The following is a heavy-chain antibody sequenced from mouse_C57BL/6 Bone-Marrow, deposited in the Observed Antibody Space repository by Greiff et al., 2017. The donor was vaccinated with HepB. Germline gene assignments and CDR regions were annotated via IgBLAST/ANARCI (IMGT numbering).Heavy chain of an antibody. J-gene: IGHJ3*01. V-gene: IGHV1-55*01. Sequence: QVQLQQPGAELVKPGASVKMSCKASGYTFTSYWITWVKQRPGQGLEWIGDIYPGSGSTNYNEKFKSKATLTVDTSSSTAYMQLSSLTSEDSAVYYCARSGYPRLCFAYWGQGTLVTVSA. CDR3: ARSGYPRLCFAY. D-gene: IGHD3-1*01. CDR2: IYPGSGST. CDR1: GYTFTSYW.